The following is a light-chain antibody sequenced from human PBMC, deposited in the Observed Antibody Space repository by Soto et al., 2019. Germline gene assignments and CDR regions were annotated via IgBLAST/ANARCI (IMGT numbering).Light chain of an antibody. CDR3: QQYDNYPLT. Sequence: DIQMTQSPSTLSASVGDRVTITCRASQSVRSWLAWYQQNPGRAPKFLIYDASSLESGVPSRFSGSGSGTEFTLTISNRQPDDFATYYCQQYDNYPLTFGGGTQVEI. V-gene: IGKV1-5*01. CDR2: DAS. J-gene: IGKJ4*01. CDR1: QSVRSW.